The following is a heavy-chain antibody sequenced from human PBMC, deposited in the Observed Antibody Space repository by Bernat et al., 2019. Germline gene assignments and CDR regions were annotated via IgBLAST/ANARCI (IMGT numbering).Heavy chain of an antibody. J-gene: IGHJ5*02. D-gene: IGHD3-3*01. CDR3: ARESRYDFWSGYYTGWFDP. Sequence: QVQLVQSGAEVKKPGSSVKVSCKASGGTFSSYAISWVRQAPGQGLEWMGGIIPIFGIANYAQKFQGRVTITADKSTSTAYMELSSLRSEDTAVYYCARESRYDFWSGYYTGWFDPWGQGTLVTVSS. CDR2: IIPIFGIA. V-gene: IGHV1-69*17. CDR1: GGTFSSYA.